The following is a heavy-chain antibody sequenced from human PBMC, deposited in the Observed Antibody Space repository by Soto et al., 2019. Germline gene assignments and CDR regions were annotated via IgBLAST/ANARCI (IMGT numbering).Heavy chain of an antibody. Sequence: QVHLQHWGAGLLKPSETLSLTCGVYGGSLRGSYWSWIRQPPGKALEWLGKVTHSGSTTFNPSLESRVSFSVDTSDNQFALKLTSVTAADTAVYYCARGHIPVYGPVPDYFDSWGQGTLVTVSS. CDR2: VTHSGST. J-gene: IGHJ4*02. D-gene: IGHD2-21*01. CDR3: ARGHIPVYGPVPDYFDS. V-gene: IGHV4-34*02. CDR1: GGSLRGSY.